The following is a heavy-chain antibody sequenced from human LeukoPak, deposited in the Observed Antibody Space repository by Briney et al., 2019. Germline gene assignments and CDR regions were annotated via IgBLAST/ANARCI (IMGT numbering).Heavy chain of an antibody. CDR1: GGSFSSYY. CDR3: ARGLTYYYDSRSWFDP. V-gene: IGHV4-59*10. J-gene: IGHJ5*02. CDR2: IYTSGST. Sequence: SETLSLTCAVYGGSFSSYYWSSIRQPAGKGLEWIGSIYTSGSTNYNPSLKSRVTMSVDTSKNQFSLKLSSVTAADTAVYYCARGLTYYYDSRSWFDPWGQGTLVTVSS. D-gene: IGHD3-22*01.